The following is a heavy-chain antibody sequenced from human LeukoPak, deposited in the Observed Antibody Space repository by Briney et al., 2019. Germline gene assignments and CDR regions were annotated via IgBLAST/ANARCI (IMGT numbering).Heavy chain of an antibody. CDR1: GDSISSYY. J-gene: IGHJ3*02. CDR3: ARDVRVAARRGAFDI. V-gene: IGHV4-59*01. Sequence: PSQTLSLTCTVSGDSISSYYWSWIRQPPGKGLEWIGYIYYSGSTNYNPSLKSRVTISVDTSKNQFSLKLSSVTAADTAVYYCARDVRVAARRGAFDIWGQGTMVTVSS. CDR2: IYYSGST. D-gene: IGHD6-6*01.